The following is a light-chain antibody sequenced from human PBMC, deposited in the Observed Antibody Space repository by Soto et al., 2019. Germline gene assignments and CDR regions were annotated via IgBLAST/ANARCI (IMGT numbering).Light chain of an antibody. J-gene: IGLJ2*01. CDR1: SGHSSYA. Sequence: QLVLTQSPSASASLGASVKLTCTLSSGHSSYAIAWHQQQPGKGPRYLMKLNSDGSHSKGDGIPDRFSGSSSGAERYLTISSLQSEDEADYSCQTWGSGTVVFGGGTQLTVL. CDR2: LNSDGSH. CDR3: QTWGSGTVV. V-gene: IGLV4-69*01.